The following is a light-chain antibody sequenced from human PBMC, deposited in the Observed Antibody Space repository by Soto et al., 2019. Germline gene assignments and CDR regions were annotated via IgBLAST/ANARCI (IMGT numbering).Light chain of an antibody. Sequence: IKLTQSPVTLSLSTGERATLSCRASQSVSSSYLAWYQQKPGQAPRLLIYGASSRATGIPDRFSGSGSGTDFTLTIDRLEPDDFAVYYCQQYVSLWTFGQGTKVDIK. CDR1: QSVSSSY. V-gene: IGKV3-20*01. CDR3: QQYVSLWT. CDR2: GAS. J-gene: IGKJ1*01.